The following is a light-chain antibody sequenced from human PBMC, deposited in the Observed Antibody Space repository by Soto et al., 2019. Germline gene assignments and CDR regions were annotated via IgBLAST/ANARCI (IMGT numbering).Light chain of an antibody. CDR1: QSVSST. CDR2: GAS. V-gene: IGKV3-15*01. Sequence: EIVMTQSPATLSLSPGERATLSCRASQSVSSTLAWYQQKPGQAPRLLIYGASTRATGIPARFSGSGSGTEFTLTISSLQSDYFADYYCQQYNNWPVTFGQGTKLDIK. CDR3: QQYNNWPVT. J-gene: IGKJ2*01.